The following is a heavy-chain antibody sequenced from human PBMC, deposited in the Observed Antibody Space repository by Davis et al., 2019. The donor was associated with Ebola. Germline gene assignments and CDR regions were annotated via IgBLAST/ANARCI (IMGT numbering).Heavy chain of an antibody. Sequence: GGSLRPSCAASGFTFSSYAMSWVRQAPGKGLEWVSAISGSGGSTYYADSVKGRFTISRDNSKNTLYLQMNSLRAEDTAVYYCAKDRTTVTTWFGYFDYWGQGTLVTVSS. CDR1: GFTFSSYA. CDR2: ISGSGGST. CDR3: AKDRTTVTTWFGYFDY. V-gene: IGHV3-23*01. D-gene: IGHD4-17*01. J-gene: IGHJ4*02.